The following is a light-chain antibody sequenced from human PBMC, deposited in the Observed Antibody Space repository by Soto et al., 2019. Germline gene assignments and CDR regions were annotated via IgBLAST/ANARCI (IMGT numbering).Light chain of an antibody. CDR2: SAS. CDR3: QKSDSIPWT. Sequence: DIQMTQSPSTLSASVGDRVTITCRASQSIGSWLAWYQQKPGKAPKLLVYSASSLQSGVPSRFSGSGSGTNFSLTISDLQPEDFTTYYCQKSDSIPWTFGQGTKVDIK. CDR1: QSIGSW. V-gene: IGKV1-39*01. J-gene: IGKJ1*01.